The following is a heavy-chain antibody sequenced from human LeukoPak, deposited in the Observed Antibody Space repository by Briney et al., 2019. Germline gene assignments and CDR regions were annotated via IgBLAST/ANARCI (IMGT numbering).Heavy chain of an antibody. V-gene: IGHV4-4*07. J-gene: IGHJ4*02. Sequence: SETLSLTCTVSGGSISSYYWSWIRQPAGKGLEWIGRIYTSGSTNYNPSLKSRVTMSVHTSKNQFSLKLSSVTAADTAVYYCARDGELWGLRGGCDYWGQGTLVTVSS. D-gene: IGHD5-12*01. CDR3: ARDGELWGLRGGCDY. CDR1: GGSISSYY. CDR2: IYTSGST.